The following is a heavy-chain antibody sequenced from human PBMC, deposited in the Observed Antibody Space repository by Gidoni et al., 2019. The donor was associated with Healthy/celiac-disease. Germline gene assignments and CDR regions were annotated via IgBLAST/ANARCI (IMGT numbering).Heavy chain of an antibody. CDR2: IYHSGST. J-gene: IGHJ4*02. V-gene: IGHV4-38-2*02. CDR1: GYSISSGYY. CDR3: ARSIYYDSSGYCDY. D-gene: IGHD3-22*01. Sequence: QVQLQESGPGLVTPSETLSLTCTVSGYSISSGYYWGWIRQPPGKGLEWIGSIYHSGSTYYNPSLKSRVTISVDTSKNQFSLKLSSVTAADTAVYYCARSIYYDSSGYCDYRGQGTLVTVSS.